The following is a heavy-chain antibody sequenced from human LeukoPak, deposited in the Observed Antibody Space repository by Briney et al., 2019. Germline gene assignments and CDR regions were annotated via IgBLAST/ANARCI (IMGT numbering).Heavy chain of an antibody. D-gene: IGHD6-6*01. V-gene: IGHV4-34*01. CDR3: ARGQFWGSSSSGY. Sequence: SETLSLTCAVYGGSFSGYYWSWIRQPPGKGLEWIGEINHSGSTNYNPSLKSRVTISVDTSKNQFSLKLNSVTAADTAVYYCARGQFWGSSSSGYWGQGTLVTVSS. J-gene: IGHJ4*02. CDR2: INHSGST. CDR1: GGSFSGYY.